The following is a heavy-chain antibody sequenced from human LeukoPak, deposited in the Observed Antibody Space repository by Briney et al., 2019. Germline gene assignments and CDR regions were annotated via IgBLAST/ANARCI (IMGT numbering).Heavy chain of an antibody. CDR2: IYYSGST. CDR3: ARHVWLQPFDY. Sequence: SETLSLTCSVSGGSMNSYYWSWTRQSPGKGLEWIGYIYYSGSTNYNPSLKSRVTISVDTSKNQFSQKLSSVTAADTAVYYCARHVWLQPFDYWGQGTLVTVSS. CDR1: GGSMNSYY. D-gene: IGHD3-9*01. V-gene: IGHV4-59*08. J-gene: IGHJ4*02.